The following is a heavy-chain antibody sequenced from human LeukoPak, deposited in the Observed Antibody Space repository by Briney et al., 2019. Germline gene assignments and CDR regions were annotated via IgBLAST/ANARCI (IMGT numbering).Heavy chain of an antibody. Sequence: SETLSLTCAVYGGSFSGYYWSWIRQPPGKGLEWIGEINHSGSTNYNPSLKSRVTISVDTSKNQFSLKLSSVTAADTAVYYCARHTTVYGGVFDYWGQGTLVTVSS. J-gene: IGHJ4*02. D-gene: IGHD4-23*01. CDR2: INHSGST. CDR1: GGSFSGYY. V-gene: IGHV4-34*01. CDR3: ARHTTVYGGVFDY.